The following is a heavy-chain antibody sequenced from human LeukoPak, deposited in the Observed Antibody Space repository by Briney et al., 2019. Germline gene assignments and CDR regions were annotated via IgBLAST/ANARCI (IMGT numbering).Heavy chain of an antibody. Sequence: SETLSLTCTVSGYSISSGYYWGWIRQPPGKGLEWIGSIYHSGSTYYNPSLKSRVTISVDTSKNQFSLKLSSVTAADTAVHYCARDSRRYYYYMDVWGKGTTVTISS. V-gene: IGHV4-38-2*02. J-gene: IGHJ6*03. D-gene: IGHD6-13*01. CDR1: GYSISSGYY. CDR3: ARDSRRYYYYMDV. CDR2: IYHSGST.